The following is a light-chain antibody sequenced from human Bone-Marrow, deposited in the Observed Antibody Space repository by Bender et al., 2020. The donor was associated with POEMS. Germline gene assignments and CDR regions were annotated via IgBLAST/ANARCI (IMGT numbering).Light chain of an antibody. CDR2: SSH. Sequence: QSVLTPPPSVSATPGQKVTISCSGGSSNIGAHAANWYQHLPGTATKLRIYSSHRRPSEVPDRFSGTRSGTSASLAISGVQSEDEADYYCAVWDDSLNGWVFGGGTKLTVL. V-gene: IGLV1-44*01. J-gene: IGLJ3*02. CDR1: SSNIGAHA. CDR3: AVWDDSLNGWV.